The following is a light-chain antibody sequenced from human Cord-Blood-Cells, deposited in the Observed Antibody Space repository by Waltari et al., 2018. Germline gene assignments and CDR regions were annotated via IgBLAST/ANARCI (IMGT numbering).Light chain of an antibody. V-gene: IGLV2-14*01. Sequence: QSALTQPASVSGSPGQSITISCTGTSSAVGGYNLVSWYQQHPGKAPKLMIYEVSNRPSGVSNRFSGSKSGNTASLTISGLQAEDEADYYCSSYTSSSTVVFGGGTKLTVL. CDR3: SSYTSSSTVV. CDR2: EVS. J-gene: IGLJ2*01. CDR1: SSAVGGYNL.